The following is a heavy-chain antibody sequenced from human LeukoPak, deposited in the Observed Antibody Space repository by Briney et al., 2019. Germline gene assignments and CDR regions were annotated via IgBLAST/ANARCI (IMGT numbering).Heavy chain of an antibody. J-gene: IGHJ4*02. CDR1: GFTFSSYS. Sequence: PGGSLRLSCAASGFTFSSYSMNWVRQAPGKGLEWVSYISSSSSTIYYADSVKGRFTISRDNAKNSLYLQMNSLRAEDTAVYYCARDIGSDSRGYWSQGTLVTVSS. CDR2: ISSSSSTI. D-gene: IGHD2-21*02. CDR3: ARDIGSDSRGY. V-gene: IGHV3-48*01.